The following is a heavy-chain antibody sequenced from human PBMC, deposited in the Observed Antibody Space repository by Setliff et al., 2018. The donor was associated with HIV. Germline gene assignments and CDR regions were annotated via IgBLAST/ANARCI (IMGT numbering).Heavy chain of an antibody. CDR1: GGTFSSYA. J-gene: IGHJ6*03. D-gene: IGHD3-9*01. CDR2: IIPIFGTA. Sequence: SVKVSCKASGGTFSSYAISWVRQAPGQGLEWMGGIIPIFGTANYAQKFQGRVTITADESTSTAYMELSSLRSEDTAVYYCALADGLRSFVWVYFYYMDVWGKGTTVTVSS. V-gene: IGHV1-69*13. CDR3: ALADGLRSFVWVYFYYMDV.